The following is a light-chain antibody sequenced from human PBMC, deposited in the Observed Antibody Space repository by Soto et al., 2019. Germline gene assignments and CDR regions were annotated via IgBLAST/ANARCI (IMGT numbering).Light chain of an antibody. V-gene: IGKV1-39*01. Sequence: DIQMSQSPSSLSASVGDSVTITCRASETIIDYLNWYQQQPGGAPKLLIFSASSLHSGVPSRFRGIGSGTHFTLTISSLQPEDFATCFCQQSFSAPRTFGQGTKLQAK. CDR1: ETIIDY. J-gene: IGKJ2*01. CDR2: SAS. CDR3: QQSFSAPRT.